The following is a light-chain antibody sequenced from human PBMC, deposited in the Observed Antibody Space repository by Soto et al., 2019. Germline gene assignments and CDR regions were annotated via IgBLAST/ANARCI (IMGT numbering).Light chain of an antibody. CDR2: GAS. V-gene: IGKV3-20*01. CDR3: QQYGSSQWT. J-gene: IGKJ1*01. CDR1: QSVSSSY. Sequence: EIVLTQSPGTLSLSPGERATLSCRASQSVSSSYLAWYQQKPGQAPRLLIYGASSRATGIPDRFSGSGSGTDFTLTISRLEPEEFAVYYCQQYGSSQWTFGQGTKVEIK.